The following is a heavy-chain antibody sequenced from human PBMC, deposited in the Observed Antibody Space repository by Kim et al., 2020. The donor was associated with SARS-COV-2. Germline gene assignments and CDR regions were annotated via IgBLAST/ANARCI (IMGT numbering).Heavy chain of an antibody. CDR3: ARQPPPRTYYFASGSYVFDI. V-gene: IGHV5-51*01. D-gene: IGHD3-10*01. Sequence: GESLKISCKGSGYSFTSYWIGWVRQMPGKGLEWMGIIYPGDSDTRYSPSFQGQVTMSVDKSISTAYLQWSSLKASDTAMYYCARQPPPRTYYFASGSYVFDIWGQGTNGHRLF. CDR1: GYSFTSYW. J-gene: IGHJ3*02. CDR2: IYPGDSDT.